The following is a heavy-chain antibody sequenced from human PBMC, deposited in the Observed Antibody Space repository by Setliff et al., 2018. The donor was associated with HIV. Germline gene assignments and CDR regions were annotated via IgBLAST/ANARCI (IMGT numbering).Heavy chain of an antibody. CDR3: ARQGAAHSPFVY. D-gene: IGHD5-18*01. J-gene: IGHJ4*02. CDR2: IYSSGST. Sequence: SETLSLTCTVSGGSITNYYWTWIRQPPGEGLEWIGYIYSSGSTNYSPSLKSRVTISVDTSKNQFSLNLNSVTAADTAVYYCARQGAAHSPFVYWGQGALVTVS. CDR1: GGSITNYY. V-gene: IGHV4-59*08.